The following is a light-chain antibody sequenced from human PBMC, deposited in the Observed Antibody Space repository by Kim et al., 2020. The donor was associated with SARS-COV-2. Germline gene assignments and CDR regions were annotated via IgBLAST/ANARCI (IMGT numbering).Light chain of an antibody. J-gene: IGLJ2*01. CDR3: NSRDRSANPVV. CDR2: GKN. CDR1: SLRSYF. V-gene: IGLV3-19*01. Sequence: SSELTQDPAVSVALGQTVRITCQGDSLRSYFSSWYQQKPGQAPVLVIYGKNKRPSGIPDRFSGSGSGNTASLTITGAQAEDEADYYCNSRDRSANPVVFGGGTKLTVL.